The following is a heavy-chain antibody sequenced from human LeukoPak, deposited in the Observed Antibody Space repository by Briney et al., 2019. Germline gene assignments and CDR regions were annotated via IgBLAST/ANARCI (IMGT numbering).Heavy chain of an antibody. CDR1: GFTFSSYA. V-gene: IGHV3-7*01. J-gene: IGHJ4*02. D-gene: IGHD2-2*01. CDR2: IKHDGSEK. Sequence: GGSLRLSCAASGFTFSSYAMHWVRQAPGKGLEWLANIKHDGSEKYYVDSVKGRFTISRDNAKDSLYLHMNSLRVEDTAVYYCARVRFPADCWGQGTLVTVSS. CDR3: ARVRFPADC.